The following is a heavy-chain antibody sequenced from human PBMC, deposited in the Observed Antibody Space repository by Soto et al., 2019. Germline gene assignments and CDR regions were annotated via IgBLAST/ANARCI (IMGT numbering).Heavy chain of an antibody. Sequence: ESGGGVVQPGRSLRLSCAASGFTFSSYGMHWVRQAPGKGLEWVAVIWYDGSNKYYADSVKGRFTISRDNSKNTLYLQMNSLRAEDTAVYYCARDSRAGTYGMDVWGQGTTVTVSS. CDR2: IWYDGSNK. CDR3: ARDSRAGTYGMDV. J-gene: IGHJ6*02. CDR1: GFTFSSYG. V-gene: IGHV3-33*01. D-gene: IGHD1-1*01.